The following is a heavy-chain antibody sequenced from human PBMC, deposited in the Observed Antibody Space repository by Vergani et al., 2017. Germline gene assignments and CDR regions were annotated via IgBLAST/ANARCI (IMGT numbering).Heavy chain of an antibody. CDR2: IIPIFGTA. V-gene: IGHV1-69*12. CDR1: GGTFSHFF. Sequence: QAQLVQSGAEVKKPGSSVKVSCKSSGGTFSHFFISWVRQAPGQGLEWMGGIIPIFGTANYAQKFQGRVTITADESTSTAYMELSSLRSEDTAVYYCARVSPLYSGYSNWFDPWGQGTLVTVSS. J-gene: IGHJ5*02. D-gene: IGHD5-12*01. CDR3: ARVSPLYSGYSNWFDP.